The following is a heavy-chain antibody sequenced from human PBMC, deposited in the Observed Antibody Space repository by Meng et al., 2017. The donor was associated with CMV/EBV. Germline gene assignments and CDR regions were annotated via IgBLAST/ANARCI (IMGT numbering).Heavy chain of an antibody. J-gene: IGHJ4*02. CDR3: ARVTVMLPYAKDFDY. Sequence: ASVKVSCKASGYTFTSYYIHWVRQAPGQGLEWMGWIDPNSGATNYAQKFQGRVTMTRDTSISTSYMELCRLKSDDTAVYYCARVTVMLPYAKDFDYWGQGTLVLSPQ. D-gene: IGHD2-8*01. V-gene: IGHV1-2*02. CDR2: IDPNSGAT. CDR1: GYTFTSYY.